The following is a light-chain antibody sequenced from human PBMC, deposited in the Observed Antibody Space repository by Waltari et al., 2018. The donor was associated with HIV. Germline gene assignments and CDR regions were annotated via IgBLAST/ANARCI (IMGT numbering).Light chain of an antibody. CDR1: RGIHVGAYW. Sequence: QAVLTQPSSLSASPGASASLTCTLRRGIHVGAYWIYWFQQKPGSPPQYVMKYKSASDKKWGYGVPSSCSGSKDPSANAGMLLISGVQSEDEADFYCMIWHSSAGVFGGGTKLTVL. V-gene: IGLV5-45*03. CDR3: MIWHSSAGV. CDR2: YKSASDK. J-gene: IGLJ3*02.